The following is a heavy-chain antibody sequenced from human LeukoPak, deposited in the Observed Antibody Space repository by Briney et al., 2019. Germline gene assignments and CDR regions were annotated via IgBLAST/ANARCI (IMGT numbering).Heavy chain of an antibody. CDR1: GGTFSSYA. D-gene: IGHD2-2*01. Sequence: ASVKVSCKASGGTFSSYAISWVRQAPGQGLEWMGGIIPIFGTANYAQKFQGRVTITADESTSTAYMELSSLRSEDTAVYYCADCSSTSCPGWGAFDIWGQGTMVTASS. CDR2: IIPIFGTA. V-gene: IGHV1-69*13. J-gene: IGHJ3*02. CDR3: ADCSSTSCPGWGAFDI.